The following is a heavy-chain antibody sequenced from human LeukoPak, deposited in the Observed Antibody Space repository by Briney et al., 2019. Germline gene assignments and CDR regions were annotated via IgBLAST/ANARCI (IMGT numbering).Heavy chain of an antibody. D-gene: IGHD3-16*01. Sequence: KTSQTLSLTCAISGDSVSSNSATWTWIRQSPSRGLEWLGRTYYRSKWYNDYAVSVKSRITVNPDTSKNQFSLQLNSVTPEDTAVYYCTRARDAFTRKSVFDIWGQGTMVTVSS. CDR3: TRARDAFTRKSVFDI. CDR1: GDSVSSNSAT. CDR2: TYYRSKWYN. J-gene: IGHJ3*02. V-gene: IGHV6-1*01.